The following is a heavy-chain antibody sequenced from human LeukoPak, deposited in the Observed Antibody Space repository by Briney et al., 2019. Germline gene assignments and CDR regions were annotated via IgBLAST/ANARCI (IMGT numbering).Heavy chain of an antibody. CDR1: GGSISSGSYY. D-gene: IGHD4-23*01. J-gene: IGHJ1*01. CDR2: IYTSGST. V-gene: IGHV4-61*02. Sequence: SETPSLTCTVSGGSISSGSYYWSWIRQPAGKGLEWIGRIYTSGSTNYNPSLKSRVTISVDTSKNQFSLKLSSVTAADTAVYYCARTGYGGNSKSEYFQHWGQGTLVTVSS. CDR3: ARTGYGGNSKSEYFQH.